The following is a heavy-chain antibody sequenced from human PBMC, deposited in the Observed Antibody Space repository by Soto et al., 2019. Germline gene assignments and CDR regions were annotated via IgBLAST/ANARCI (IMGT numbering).Heavy chain of an antibody. V-gene: IGHV5-51*01. CDR3: ARQIYDSDTGPNFQYYFDS. CDR2: IHSGDSNA. J-gene: IGHJ4*02. D-gene: IGHD3-22*01. Sequence: GESLKISCKGSGYSFSTYSIGWVRQMPGKGLEWMGNIHSGDSNARYSPSFQGQVTISATKSITTVFLQWSSLRASDTAMYYCARQIYDSDTGPNFQYYFDSWGQGTPVTVSS. CDR1: GYSFSTYS.